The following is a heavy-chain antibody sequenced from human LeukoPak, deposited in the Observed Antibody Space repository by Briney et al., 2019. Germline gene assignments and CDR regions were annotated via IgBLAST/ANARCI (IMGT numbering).Heavy chain of an antibody. V-gene: IGHV5-51*01. CDR3: ARQEYCSGSSCYTWFDP. D-gene: IGHD2-15*01. Sequence: GESLKISCQGSGYSINNYWIGWVRQVPGKGLEWMGIIYPADSDIRYSPSFQGQVTISADKSISTAYLQWSSLKASDTAMYYCARQEYCSGSSCYTWFDPWGQGTLVTVSS. CDR2: IYPADSDI. CDR1: GYSINNYW. J-gene: IGHJ5*02.